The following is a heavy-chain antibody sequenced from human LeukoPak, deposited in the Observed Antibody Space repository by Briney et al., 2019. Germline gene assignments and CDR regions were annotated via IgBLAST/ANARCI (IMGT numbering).Heavy chain of an antibody. D-gene: IGHD3-22*01. Sequence: PSETLSLTCAVYGGSFSSSSYYWGWIRQPPGKGLEWIGIIYYSGSTYYNPSLKSRVTISVDTSKNQFSLKLSSVTSADTAVYYCARVTYCYDSSGPYYFDYWGQGTLVTVSS. J-gene: IGHJ4*02. CDR1: GGSFSSSSYY. CDR2: IYYSGST. CDR3: ARVTYCYDSSGPYYFDY. V-gene: IGHV4-39*01.